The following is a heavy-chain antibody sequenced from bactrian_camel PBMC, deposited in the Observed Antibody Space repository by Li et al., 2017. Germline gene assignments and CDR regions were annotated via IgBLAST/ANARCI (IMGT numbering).Heavy chain of an antibody. CDR3: ASEEYGDSSMNY. V-gene: IGHV3S1*01. CDR1: ICNDGMCC. CDR2: VDSAGDDT. D-gene: IGHD6*01. J-gene: IGHJ4*01. Sequence: VQLVESGGGSVQSGGSLRLSCTYSICNDGMCCMGWFRQAPGKGLEWISAVDSAGDDTYYSGAVKGRFTIARDNAKNTLYLQMNSLKTEDMAMYYCASEEYGDSSMNYWGQGTQVTVS.